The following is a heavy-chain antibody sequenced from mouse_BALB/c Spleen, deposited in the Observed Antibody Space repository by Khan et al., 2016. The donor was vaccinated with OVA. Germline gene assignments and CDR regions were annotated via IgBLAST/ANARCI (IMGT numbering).Heavy chain of an antibody. D-gene: IGHD2-14*01. CDR3: GREGAYHRSYGWFAY. CDR1: GYTFTSYT. V-gene: IGHV1-4*01. CDR2: INPSNEYT. J-gene: IGHJ3*01. Sequence: VQLQQSRAELARPGASVKMSCKASGYTFTSYTIHWVRQRPGKASEWIGHINPSNEYTTYNQNFKDKAPLIVDKSSTTAYMQLSSLTSEDSAFYYCGREGAYHRSYGWFAYWGQGTLVTVSA.